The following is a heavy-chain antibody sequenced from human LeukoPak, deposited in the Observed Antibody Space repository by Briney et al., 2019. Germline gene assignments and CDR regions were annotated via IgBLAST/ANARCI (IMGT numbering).Heavy chain of an antibody. CDR3: ATDGNPDYYYYGMDV. J-gene: IGHJ6*02. Sequence: ASVKVSCKVSGYTLTELSMHWVRQAPGKGLEWMGGFDPEDGETIYAQKFQGRVTMTEDTSTDTAYMELSSLRSEDAAVYYCATDGNPDYYYYGMDVWGQVTTVTVSS. D-gene: IGHD1-14*01. CDR1: GYTLTELS. CDR2: FDPEDGET. V-gene: IGHV1-24*01.